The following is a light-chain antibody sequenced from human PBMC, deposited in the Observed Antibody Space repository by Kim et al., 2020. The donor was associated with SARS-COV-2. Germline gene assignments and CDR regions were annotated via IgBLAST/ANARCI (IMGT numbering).Light chain of an antibody. V-gene: IGKV4-1*01. J-gene: IGKJ2*01. CDR3: QQYYSTPYT. Sequence: DIVMTQSPDSLAVSLGERATINCKSSQSVLYSSNNKNYLAWYQQKPGQPPKLLIYWASTRESGVPDRFSGSGSGTDFTLTISSLQDEDVVVYYCQQYYSTPYTFGQGTKLEIK. CDR1: QSVLYSSNNKNY. CDR2: WAS.